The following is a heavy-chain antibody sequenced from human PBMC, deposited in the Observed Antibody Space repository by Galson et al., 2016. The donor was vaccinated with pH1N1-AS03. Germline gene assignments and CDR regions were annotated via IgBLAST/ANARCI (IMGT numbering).Heavy chain of an antibody. CDR3: AKAVAGSLNLYYYYGADV. CDR2: IKQDGSDK. Sequence: SLRLPCAASGFPFSGYWMTWVRQAAGKGVEWVASIKQDGSDKHYVDSVKGRFTISKDNAKHSLYLQMNSLRPEDTAVYYCAKAVAGSLNLYYYYGADVWGQGTTVTVSS. V-gene: IGHV3-7*03. CDR1: GFPFSGYW. D-gene: IGHD6-19*01. J-gene: IGHJ6*02.